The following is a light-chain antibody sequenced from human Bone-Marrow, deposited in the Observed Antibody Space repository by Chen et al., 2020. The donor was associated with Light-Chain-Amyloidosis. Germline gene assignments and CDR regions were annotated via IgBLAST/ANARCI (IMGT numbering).Light chain of an antibody. V-gene: IGKV3-15*01. CDR3: QQYNNWPPEWT. CDR2: GAS. CDR1: QSVSSN. Sequence: EIVMTQSPATLSVSPGERATLSCRASQSVSSNLAWYQQKPGQAPRLLIYGASTRATGIPARFSGSGSGTEFTLTISSLQSKDFAVYYCQQYNNWPPEWTFGQGTKVEIK. J-gene: IGKJ1*01.